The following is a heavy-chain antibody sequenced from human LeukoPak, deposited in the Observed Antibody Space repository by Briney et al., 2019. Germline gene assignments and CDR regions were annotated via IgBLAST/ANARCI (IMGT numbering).Heavy chain of an antibody. J-gene: IGHJ6*02. CDR1: GFTFSSYG. D-gene: IGHD6-19*01. V-gene: IGHV3-30*18. CDR2: ISYDGSNK. Sequence: GSLRLSCAASGFTFSSYGMHWVRQAPGKGLEWVAVISYDGSNKYYADSVKGRFTISRDNSKNTLYLQMNSLRAEDTAVYYCAKDYCASSGCSGRGWYYYYGMDVWGQGTTVTVSS. CDR3: AKDYCASSGCSGRGWYYYYGMDV.